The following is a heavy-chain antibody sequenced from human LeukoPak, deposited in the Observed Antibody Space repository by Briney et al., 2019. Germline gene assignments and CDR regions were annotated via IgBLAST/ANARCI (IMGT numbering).Heavy chain of an antibody. V-gene: IGHV1-2*02. Sequence: WASVKVSCKASGYTFSGNYMHWVRQAPGQGLEWMGWINPNSGARNYAQKFQDRVTLTTDTSISTAYMELRRLRSDDTAVYYCTRVGVGIVPFDYWGQGTLVTVSS. CDR1: GYTFSGNY. D-gene: IGHD2-15*01. CDR3: TRVGVGIVPFDY. J-gene: IGHJ4*02. CDR2: INPNSGAR.